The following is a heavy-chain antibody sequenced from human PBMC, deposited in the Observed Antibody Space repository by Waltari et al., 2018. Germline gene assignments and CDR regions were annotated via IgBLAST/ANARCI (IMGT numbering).Heavy chain of an antibody. J-gene: IGHJ4*02. Sequence: EVQLVESGGGLVQPGGSLRLSCTASGFTFSNFWMAWVRQAPGKGLEWVANIKKDGSEKYFVDSVKGRFTISRDNAKNSLYLQMNSLRAEDTAVYYCAREFGQLLVAPDYWGQGTLVTVSS. V-gene: IGHV3-7*01. D-gene: IGHD6-13*01. CDR2: IKKDGSEK. CDR1: GFTFSNFW. CDR3: AREFGQLLVAPDY.